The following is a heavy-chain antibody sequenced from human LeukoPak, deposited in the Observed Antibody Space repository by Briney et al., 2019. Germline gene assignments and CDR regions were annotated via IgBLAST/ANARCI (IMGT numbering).Heavy chain of an antibody. V-gene: IGHV3-30*18. CDR1: GFTFSSYG. CDR3: ANPGEGYCTNGVCYTTDY. D-gene: IGHD2-8*01. CDR2: ISYDGSNK. J-gene: IGHJ4*02. Sequence: GGSLRLSCAASGFTFSSYGMHWVRQAPGKGLEWVAVISYDGSNKYYADSVKGRFTIPRDNSKNTLYLQMNSLRAEDTAVYYCANPGEGYCTNGVCYTTDYWGQGTLVTVSS.